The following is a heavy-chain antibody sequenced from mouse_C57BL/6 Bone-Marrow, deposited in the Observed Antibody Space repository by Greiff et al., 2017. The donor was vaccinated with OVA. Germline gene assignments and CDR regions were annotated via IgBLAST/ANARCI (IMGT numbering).Heavy chain of an antibody. D-gene: IGHD2-4*01. Sequence: QVQLQQSGAELVKPGASVKISCKASGYAFSSYWMNWVKQRPGKGLEWIGQIYPGDGDTNYNGKFKGKATLTADKSSSTAYMQLSSLTSEDSAVYFCAVIYYDYDKEYYFDYWGQGTTLTVSS. J-gene: IGHJ2*01. CDR2: IYPGDGDT. CDR3: AVIYYDYDKEYYFDY. CDR1: GYAFSSYW. V-gene: IGHV1-80*01.